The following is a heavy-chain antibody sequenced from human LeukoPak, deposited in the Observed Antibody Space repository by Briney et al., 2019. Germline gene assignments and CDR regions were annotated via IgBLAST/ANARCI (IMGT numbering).Heavy chain of an antibody. J-gene: IGHJ4*02. Sequence: GGSLRLSCAASGFSFNGYAMSWVRQAPGKGLEWVSSISGSGDSSFYVDSVKGRFILSKDSSTNTLFLQMNSLRGEDTAVYYCAKGSRGYTHYYLDSWGQGTHVTVSS. CDR2: ISGSGDSS. D-gene: IGHD1-1*01. CDR3: AKGSRGYTHYYLDS. CDR1: GFSFNGYA. V-gene: IGHV3-23*01.